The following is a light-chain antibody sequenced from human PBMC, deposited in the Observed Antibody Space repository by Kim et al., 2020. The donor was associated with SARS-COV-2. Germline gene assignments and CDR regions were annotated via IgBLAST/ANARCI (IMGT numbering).Light chain of an antibody. CDR2: KAS. CDR1: DSISSW. V-gene: IGKV1-5*03. J-gene: IGKJ1*01. CDR3: QQYKTSSWT. Sequence: LSASVGDTVTITCRASDSISSWLAWYQHKPGSAPKLLIHKASSLHSGVSSRFSGSGSGTEFTLTISRLQPDDFGTYYCQQYKTSSWTFGQGTKLEI.